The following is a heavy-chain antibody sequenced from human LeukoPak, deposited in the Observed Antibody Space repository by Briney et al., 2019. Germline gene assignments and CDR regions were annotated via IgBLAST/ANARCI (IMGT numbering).Heavy chain of an antibody. CDR3: ASYLRGSYFDY. Sequence: PSETLSLTCAVYGGSFSGYYWSWIRQPPGKGLEWIGEINHSGSTNYNPSLKSRVTISVDTSKNQSSLKLSSVTAADTAVYYCASYLRGSYFDYWGQGTLVTVSS. CDR1: GGSFSGYY. CDR2: INHSGST. D-gene: IGHD3-16*01. J-gene: IGHJ4*02. V-gene: IGHV4-34*01.